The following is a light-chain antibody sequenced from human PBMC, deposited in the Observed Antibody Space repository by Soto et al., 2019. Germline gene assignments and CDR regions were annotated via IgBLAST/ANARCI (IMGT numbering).Light chain of an antibody. Sequence: QSALTQPASVSGSPGQSITISCTGKSSDFGTYNLVSWYQQYPGKAPKLIIYEASKRPSGVSNRFSGSQPGNTASLTVSGLQAEDEADYYCCSYAGDKTYVFGSGTKLTVL. V-gene: IGLV2-23*01. CDR2: EAS. CDR3: CSYAGDKTYV. CDR1: SSDFGTYNL. J-gene: IGLJ1*01.